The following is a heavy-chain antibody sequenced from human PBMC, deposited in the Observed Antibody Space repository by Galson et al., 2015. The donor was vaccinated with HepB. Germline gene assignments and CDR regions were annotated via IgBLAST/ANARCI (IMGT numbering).Heavy chain of an antibody. D-gene: IGHD3-10*01. CDR2: FDPEEGET. Sequence: SVKVSCKVSGSTLNDFSIHWVRQAPGKGLEWVGGFDPEEGETIYAQKFQDTLTMTEDTSTDTVYMELTSLTSEDTAIYFCVGSGDFHAFYLWGQGTMVTVSS. CDR3: VGSGDFHAFYL. J-gene: IGHJ3*01. V-gene: IGHV1-24*01. CDR1: GSTLNDFS.